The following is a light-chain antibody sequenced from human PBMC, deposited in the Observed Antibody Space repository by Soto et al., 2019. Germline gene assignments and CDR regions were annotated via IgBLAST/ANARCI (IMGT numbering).Light chain of an antibody. CDR2: GAS. Sequence: EIVLTQSPGTLSLSPGERATLSCRASQSVSSSFLAWYQQKPGQAPRLLIYGASSRATGIPDRFSGSGSGTEFTLTISRLEPEDFAVYYCQQYDNSPLTFGQGTKVEIK. CDR3: QQYDNSPLT. J-gene: IGKJ1*01. V-gene: IGKV3-20*01. CDR1: QSVSSSF.